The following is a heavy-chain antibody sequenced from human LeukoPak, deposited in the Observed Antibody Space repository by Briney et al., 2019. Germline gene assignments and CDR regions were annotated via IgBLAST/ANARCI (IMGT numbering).Heavy chain of an antibody. D-gene: IGHD6-19*01. CDR1: GFTFSSNY. Sequence: PGRSLRLSCAASGFTFSSNYMSWVRRAPGKGLGWVSVIYSGGSSYYADSVKGRFTISRDNSKNTLYLQMSSLRPEDTAVYYCAKDRWIRRITMAGQDYWGQGTQVTVSS. CDR2: IYSGGSS. CDR3: AKDRWIRRITMAGQDY. V-gene: IGHV3-66*01. J-gene: IGHJ4*02.